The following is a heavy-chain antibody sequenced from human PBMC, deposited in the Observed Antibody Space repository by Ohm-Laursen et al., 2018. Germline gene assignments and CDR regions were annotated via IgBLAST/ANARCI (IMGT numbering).Heavy chain of an antibody. CDR1: GFTFDDYA. Sequence: SLRLSCAAPGFTFDDYAMHWVRHAPGKGLEWVSGISWNSGSIGYADSVKGRFTISRDNAKNSLYLQMNSLRAEDTAVYYCACVPFLGAFDIWGQGTMVTVSS. CDR3: ACVPFLGAFDI. J-gene: IGHJ3*02. CDR2: ISWNSGSI. D-gene: IGHD2-2*01. V-gene: IGHV3-9*01.